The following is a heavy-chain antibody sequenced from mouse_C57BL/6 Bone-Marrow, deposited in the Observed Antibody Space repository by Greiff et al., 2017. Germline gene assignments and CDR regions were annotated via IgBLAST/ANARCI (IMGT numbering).Heavy chain of an antibody. D-gene: IGHD1-1*01. CDR2: INPNNGGT. Sequence: EVQLQQSGPELVKPGASVKISCKASGYTFTDYYMNWVKQSHGKSLEWIGDINPNNGGTSYNQKFKGKATLTVDKSSSTAYMELRSLTSEDSAVYYCARYPLYYYGSSYGYYAIDYWGQGTSVTVSS. CDR1: GYTFTDYY. J-gene: IGHJ4*01. V-gene: IGHV1-26*01. CDR3: ARYPLYYYGSSYGYYAIDY.